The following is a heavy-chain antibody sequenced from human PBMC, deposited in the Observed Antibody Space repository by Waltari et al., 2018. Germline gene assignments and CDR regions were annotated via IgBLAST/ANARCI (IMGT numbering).Heavy chain of an antibody. CDR3: ARVKRGVGSFDP. J-gene: IGHJ5*02. CDR1: GGSISSHY. CDR2: IYYSGSI. D-gene: IGHD3-10*01. V-gene: IGHV4-59*11. Sequence: QVQLQESGPGLVKPSETLSLTCTVSGGSISSHYWSWIRQPPGKGLEWIGYIYYSGSINYNPALKSRVTISVDTSKNQFSLKLSSVTAADTAVYYCARVKRGVGSFDPWGQGTLVTVSS.